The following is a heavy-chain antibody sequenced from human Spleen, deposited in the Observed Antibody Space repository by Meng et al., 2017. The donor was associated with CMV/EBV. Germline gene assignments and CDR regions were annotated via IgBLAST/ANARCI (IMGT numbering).Heavy chain of an antibody. CDR3: AKDLIGDSYWYFDL. Sequence: WIRQPPGKGLEWVSGISWNSGSIGYADSVKGRFTISRDNVKNSLYLQMNSLRVEDTALYYCAKDLIGDSYWYFDLWGRGTLVTVSS. D-gene: IGHD7-27*01. J-gene: IGHJ2*01. CDR2: ISWNSGSI. V-gene: IGHV3-9*01.